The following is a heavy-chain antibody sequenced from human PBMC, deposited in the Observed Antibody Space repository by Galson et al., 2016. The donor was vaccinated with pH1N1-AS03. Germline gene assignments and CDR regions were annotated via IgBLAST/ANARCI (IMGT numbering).Heavy chain of an antibody. D-gene: IGHD4-17*01. CDR1: GFSLSTSGVG. CDR2: IYWNDDI. CDR3: ARAYYGDFADWFDP. V-gene: IGHV2-5*01. Sequence: PALVKPTQTLTLTCTFSGFSLSTSGVGVGWIRQAPGKALEWLAIIYWNDDIRYSQSLRNRLTITKDTSKSKVVLTMTNMDPVDTATYFCARAYYGDFADWFDPWGQGTLVTVSS. J-gene: IGHJ5*02.